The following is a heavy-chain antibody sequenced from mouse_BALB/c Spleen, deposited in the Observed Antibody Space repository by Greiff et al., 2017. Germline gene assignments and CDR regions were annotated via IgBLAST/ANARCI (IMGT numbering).Heavy chain of an antibody. J-gene: IGHJ4*01. CDR1: GFSLTSYG. Sequence: VQLQQSGPDLVAPSQSLSITCTVSGFSLTSYGVHWVRQPPGKGLEWLVVIWSDGSTTYNSALKSRLSISKDNSKSQVFLKMNSLQTDDTAMYYCARQRFIENAMDYWGQGTSVTVSS. CDR3: ARQRFIENAMDY. CDR2: IWSDGST. V-gene: IGHV2-6-2*01. D-gene: IGHD1-1*01.